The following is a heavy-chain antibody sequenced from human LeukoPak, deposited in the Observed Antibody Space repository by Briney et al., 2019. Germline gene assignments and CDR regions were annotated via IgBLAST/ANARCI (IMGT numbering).Heavy chain of an antibody. V-gene: IGHV1-69*05. CDR2: IIPIFGTA. CDR3: ARSGGGLRLPSFYVYGLDV. CDR1: GGTFSSYA. J-gene: IGHJ6*02. Sequence: SVKVSCKASGGTFSSYAISWVRQAPGQGLEWMGGIIPIFGTANYAQKFQGRVSMTTDTSTNTAYMELRGLRSDDTAVYYCARSGGGLRLPSFYVYGLDVWGQGTTVIVSS. D-gene: IGHD5-12*01.